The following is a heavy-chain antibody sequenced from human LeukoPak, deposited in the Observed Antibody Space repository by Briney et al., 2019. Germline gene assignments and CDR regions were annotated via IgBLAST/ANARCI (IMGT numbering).Heavy chain of an antibody. CDR2: IYYSGST. J-gene: IGHJ5*02. V-gene: IGHV4-59*01. CDR3: ARDSGMGFDP. CDR1: GGPISSYY. Sequence: PSETLSLTCTVSGGPISSYYWSWMPQPPGRALVGIGYIYYSGSTNYNPSLKSRVTISVDTSKNQFSLKLSSVTAADTAVYYCARDSGMGFDPWGQGTLVTVSS. D-gene: IGHD2-15*01.